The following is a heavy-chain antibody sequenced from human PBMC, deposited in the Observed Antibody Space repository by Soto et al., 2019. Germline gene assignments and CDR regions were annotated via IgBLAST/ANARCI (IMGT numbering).Heavy chain of an antibody. Sequence: EVQLLESGGGFIQPGGSLRLSCAASGFSITNYAMSWVRQAPGKGLEWVSSISESGTNTFYADSVKGRFAISRDKSKNTVYMQMNSLRAGDTAVYYCARSGYSYGYYYGMDVWGQGTTVTVSS. CDR1: GFSITNYA. CDR3: ARSGYSYGYYYGMDV. J-gene: IGHJ6*02. V-gene: IGHV3-23*01. D-gene: IGHD5-18*01. CDR2: ISESGTNT.